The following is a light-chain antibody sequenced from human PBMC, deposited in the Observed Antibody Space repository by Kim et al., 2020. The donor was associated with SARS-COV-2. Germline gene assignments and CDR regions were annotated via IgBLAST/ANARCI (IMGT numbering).Light chain of an antibody. J-gene: IGKJ5*01. CDR1: QSISSH. CDR2: AAS. V-gene: IGKV1-39*01. CDR3: QQSYNTRQIT. Sequence: SLGDRVTITCRADQSISSHLSWYQQKPGRAPKLLISAASGLQSGVPSRFRGSGSGTVFTLTISGLQPEDFATYFGQQSYNTRQITFGQGTRLEIK.